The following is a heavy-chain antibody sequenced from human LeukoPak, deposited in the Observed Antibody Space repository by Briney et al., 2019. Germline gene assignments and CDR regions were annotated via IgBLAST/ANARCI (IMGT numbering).Heavy chain of an antibody. D-gene: IGHD5-12*01. Sequence: SETLSLTCAVYGGSFSGYYWSWIRQPPGKGLEWIGYIYYSGSTNYNPSLKSRVTISVDTSKNQFSLKLSSVTAADTAVYYCGRNGPRSGYDLGHFDYLGQGTLVTASS. CDR1: GGSFSGYY. CDR2: IYYSGST. CDR3: GRNGPRSGYDLGHFDY. V-gene: IGHV4-59*08. J-gene: IGHJ4*02.